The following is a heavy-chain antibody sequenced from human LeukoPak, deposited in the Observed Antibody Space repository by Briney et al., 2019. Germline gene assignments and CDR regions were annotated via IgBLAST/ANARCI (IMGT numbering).Heavy chain of an antibody. CDR2: ISGSGGST. CDR1: GFTFSSYA. Sequence: GGSLRLSCAASGFTFSSYAMSWARQTPGKGLEWVSAISGSGGSTYYADSVKGRFTISRDNSKNTLYLQMNSLRAGDTAVYYCAKEAGYDWFSYFDYWGQGTLVTVSS. V-gene: IGHV3-23*01. D-gene: IGHD5-12*01. CDR3: AKEAGYDWFSYFDY. J-gene: IGHJ4*02.